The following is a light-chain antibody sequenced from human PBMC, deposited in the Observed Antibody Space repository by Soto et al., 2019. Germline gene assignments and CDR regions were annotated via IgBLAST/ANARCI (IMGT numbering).Light chain of an antibody. Sequence: DIQMTQSPSSLSASVGDRVTIICQASQDITNYLNWYQQKPGKAPKLLIYDASNLETGGPSRFSGSGSGTQFSFTISSLQPEDIATYYCQQYDNVPFTFGQGTRLEMK. CDR2: DAS. CDR1: QDITNY. CDR3: QQYDNVPFT. J-gene: IGKJ5*01. V-gene: IGKV1-33*01.